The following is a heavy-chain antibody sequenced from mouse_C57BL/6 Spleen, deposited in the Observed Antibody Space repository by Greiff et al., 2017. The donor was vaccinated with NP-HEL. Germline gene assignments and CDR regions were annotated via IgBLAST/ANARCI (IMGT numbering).Heavy chain of an antibody. CDR1: GFTFSDYG. D-gene: IGHD1-1*01. CDR3: ARNGPYYYAMDY. J-gene: IGHJ4*01. Sequence: EVHLVESGGGLVKPGGSLKLSCAASGFTFSDYGMHWVRQAPEKGLEWVAYISSGSSTIYYADTVKGRFTISRDNAKNTLFLQMTSRRSEDTAMYYCARNGPYYYAMDYWGQGTSVTVSS. V-gene: IGHV5-17*01. CDR2: ISSGSSTI.